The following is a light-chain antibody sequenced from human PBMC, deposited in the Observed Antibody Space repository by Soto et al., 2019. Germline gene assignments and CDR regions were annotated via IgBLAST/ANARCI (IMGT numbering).Light chain of an antibody. CDR2: DAS. V-gene: IGKV3-11*01. CDR3: QQRRYWPPLT. J-gene: IGKJ4*01. Sequence: VLTQSPATLSLSPGQRATLSCRASQNISNYVAWYQQKPGQAPRLLISDASNRATGIPARFSGSGSGTDFTLTISSLEPEDFGVHYCQQRRYWPPLTFGGGTKVQIK. CDR1: QNISNY.